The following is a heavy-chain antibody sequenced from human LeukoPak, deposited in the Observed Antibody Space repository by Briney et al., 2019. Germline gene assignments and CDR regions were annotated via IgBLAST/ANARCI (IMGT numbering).Heavy chain of an antibody. D-gene: IGHD3-16*01. Sequence: GSLRLSCAASGFSFSTYGMHWVRQAPGKGLEWVALIWNAGTNTYYADSVKGRFTISRDNSMNTLYLQMNSLRAEDTAVYYCVGDTPPGGDYYLDYWGQGTLVTVSS. V-gene: IGHV3-33*01. J-gene: IGHJ4*02. CDR2: IWNAGTNT. CDR3: VGDTPPGGDYYLDY. CDR1: GFSFSTYG.